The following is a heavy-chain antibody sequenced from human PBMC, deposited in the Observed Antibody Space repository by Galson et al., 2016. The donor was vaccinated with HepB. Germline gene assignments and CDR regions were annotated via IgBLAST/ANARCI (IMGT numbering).Heavy chain of an antibody. D-gene: IGHD1-1*01. V-gene: IGHV1-69*10. CDR1: GYNFMMYG. J-gene: IGHJ5*01. CDR2: IVPLLGTA. Sequence: SVKVSCKASGYNFMMYGIIWVRQAPGQGLEWMGGIVPLLGTAHSAQNVQGRVTISADMSTSTAYMELNSLISDDTAIYYCAKVRTQGEATLLASDSWGPGSLVIVSS. CDR3: AKVRTQGEATLLASDS.